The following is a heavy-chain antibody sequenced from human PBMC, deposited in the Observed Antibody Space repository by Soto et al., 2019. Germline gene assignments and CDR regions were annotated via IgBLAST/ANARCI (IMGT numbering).Heavy chain of an antibody. CDR1: GFTFISYS. CDR3: AREYGGDVDY. Sequence: WGSLRLSCAASGFTFISYSMNFFRHAPLKWLEWVSSISSSSSYIYYADSVKGRFTISRDNAKNSLYLQMNSLRAEDTAVYYCAREYGGDVDYWGQGTLVTVSS. V-gene: IGHV3-21*01. J-gene: IGHJ4*02. D-gene: IGHD4-17*01. CDR2: ISSSSSYI.